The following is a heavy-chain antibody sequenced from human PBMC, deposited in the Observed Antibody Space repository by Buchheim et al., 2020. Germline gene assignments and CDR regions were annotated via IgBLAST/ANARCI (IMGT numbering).Heavy chain of an antibody. D-gene: IGHD2-15*01. CDR3: AAGVAEPHYYYYYMDV. CDR1: GFTFTSSA. CDR2: IVVGSGNT. V-gene: IGHV1-58*01. J-gene: IGHJ6*03. Sequence: QMQLVQSGPEVKKPGTSVKVSCKASGFTFTSSAVQWVRQARGQRLEWIGWIVVGSGNTNYAQKFQERVTITRDMSTSTAYMELSSLRSEDTAVYYCAAGVAEPHYYYYYMDVWGKGTT.